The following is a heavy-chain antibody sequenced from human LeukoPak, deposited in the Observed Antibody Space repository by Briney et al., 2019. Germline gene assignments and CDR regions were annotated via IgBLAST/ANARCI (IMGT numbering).Heavy chain of an antibody. CDR2: IIPIFGAA. CDR3: ARGRNYYGSGSYYPLNYYYYYMDV. D-gene: IGHD3-10*01. CDR1: GGTFSSYA. V-gene: IGHV1-69*05. J-gene: IGHJ6*03. Sequence: SVKLSCKASGGTFSSYAISWVRQAPGQGLEWMGRIIPIFGAANYAQKFQGRVTITTAETTSTADMELSSLRSEDTAVYYCARGRNYYGSGSYYPLNYYYYYMDVWGKGTTVTVSS.